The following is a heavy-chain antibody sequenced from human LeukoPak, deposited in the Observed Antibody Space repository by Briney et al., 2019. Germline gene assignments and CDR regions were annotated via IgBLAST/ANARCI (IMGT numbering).Heavy chain of an antibody. Sequence: SETLSLTCAVPGGSIRYYYWTWVRQPPGKGLEWIGYIIYSGRTDYNPYLKSRVTMSVDTSRNQFSLRLSSVTAADTVVYYCTKWGYYFDTTGHVATTDDSGGQGTLVTVSS. V-gene: IGHV4-59*01. CDR1: GGSIRYYY. D-gene: IGHD3-22*01. CDR2: IIYSGRT. CDR3: TKWGYYFDTTGHVATTDDS. J-gene: IGHJ4*02.